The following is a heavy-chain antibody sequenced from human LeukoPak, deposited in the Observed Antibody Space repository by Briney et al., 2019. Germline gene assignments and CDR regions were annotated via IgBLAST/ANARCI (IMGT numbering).Heavy chain of an antibody. CDR3: ARVAPGHDVGRGYFDY. CDR2: ITSTSYAI. Sequence: PGGSLRLSCAAPGFSFSTNSMNWVRQAPGKGLEWLSYITSTSYAIYYGDSVKGRFTISRDNAKNSLYLQMNSLRAEDTAVYYCARVAPGHDVGRGYFDYWGQGTLVTVSS. D-gene: IGHD6-13*01. J-gene: IGHJ4*02. V-gene: IGHV3-48*01. CDR1: GFSFSTNS.